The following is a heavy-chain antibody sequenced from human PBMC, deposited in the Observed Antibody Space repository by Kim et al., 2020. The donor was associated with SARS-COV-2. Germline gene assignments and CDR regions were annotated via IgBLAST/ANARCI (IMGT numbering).Heavy chain of an antibody. V-gene: IGHV3-30*01. D-gene: IGHD3-16*01. Sequence: YYADSVKGRFTISRDNSKNTLYLQMNSLRAEDTAVYYCARESTLTRDFDYWGQGTLVTVSS. CDR3: ARESTLTRDFDY. J-gene: IGHJ4*02.